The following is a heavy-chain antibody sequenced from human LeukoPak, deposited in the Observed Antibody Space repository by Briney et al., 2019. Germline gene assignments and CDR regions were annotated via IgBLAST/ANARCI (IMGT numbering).Heavy chain of an antibody. Sequence: GGSLRLSCAASGFTFSSYWMHWVRQTPGKGLAWVSRINNDGSSTAYADSVKGRFTISRDNAKNTLYLQMNSLRAEDTAVYYCARGIVGAHDYWGQGTLVTVSS. V-gene: IGHV3-74*01. CDR3: ARGIVGAHDY. J-gene: IGHJ4*02. CDR2: INNDGSST. D-gene: IGHD1-26*01. CDR1: GFTFSSYW.